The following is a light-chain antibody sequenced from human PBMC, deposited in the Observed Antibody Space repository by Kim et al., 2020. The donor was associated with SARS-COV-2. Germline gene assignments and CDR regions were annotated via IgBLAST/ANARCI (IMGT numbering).Light chain of an antibody. CDR1: GSDVGANNY. V-gene: IGLV2-14*03. J-gene: IGLJ2*01. Sequence: PGQSITISFTGTGSDVGANNYVSWYQQYPGKAPKLMIYDVSNRPSGVSDRFSGSKSGNTASLTISGLQAEDEADYYCSSYSRSTLIFGAGTQLTVL. CDR3: SSYSRSTLI. CDR2: DVS.